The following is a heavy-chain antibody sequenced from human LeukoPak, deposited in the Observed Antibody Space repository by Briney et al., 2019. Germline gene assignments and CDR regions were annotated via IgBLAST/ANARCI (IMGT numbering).Heavy chain of an antibody. J-gene: IGHJ4*02. CDR1: GFDFSSHS. V-gene: IGHV3-48*04. D-gene: IGHD4-17*01. CDR3: AREDLDYGDPVD. CDR2: ISSSSSTI. Sequence: GSLRLSCAAAGFDFSSHSMNWVRQAPGKGLEWVSYISSSSSTIYYADSVKGRFTISRDNAKNSLYLQMNSLRAEDTAVYYCAREDLDYGDPVDWGQGTLVTVSS.